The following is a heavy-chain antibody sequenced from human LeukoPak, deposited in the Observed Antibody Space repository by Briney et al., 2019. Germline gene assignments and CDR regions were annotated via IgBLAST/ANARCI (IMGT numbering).Heavy chain of an antibody. CDR2: IYYSGST. V-gene: IGHV4-59*01. CDR1: GGSISSYY. Sequence: KPSETLSLTCTVSGGSISSYYWSWIRQPPGKGLEWIGYIYYSGSTNYNPSLKSRVTISVDTSKDQFSLKLSSVTAADTAVYYCARNACNYYGSGSYIDYWGQGTLVTVSS. D-gene: IGHD3-10*01. CDR3: ARNACNYYGSGSYIDY. J-gene: IGHJ4*02.